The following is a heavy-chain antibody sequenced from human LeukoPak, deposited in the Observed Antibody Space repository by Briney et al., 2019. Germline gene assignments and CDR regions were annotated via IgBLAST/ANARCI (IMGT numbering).Heavy chain of an antibody. D-gene: IGHD6-6*01. CDR2: INQGGSET. J-gene: IGHJ4*02. V-gene: IGHV3-7*01. CDR3: ARLIGDRTIYDY. Sequence: PGGSLRLSCAAAGFTFRTYWMSWVRQAPGKVLEWVASINQGGSETYYVESVKGRFTISRDNAMNSFFLQMNSLRAEDTAVYYCARLIGDRTIYDYWGQGTLVTVSS. CDR1: GFTFRTYW.